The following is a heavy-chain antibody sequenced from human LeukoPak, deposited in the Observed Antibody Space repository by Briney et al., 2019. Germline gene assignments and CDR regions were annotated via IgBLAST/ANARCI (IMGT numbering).Heavy chain of an antibody. CDR1: GGTFSSYA. CDR3: ARQPFDGRGDYYYYYYMDV. J-gene: IGHJ6*03. Sequence: GASVKVSCKASGGTFSSYAISWVRQAPGQGLEWTGRIIPIFGTANYAQKFQGRVTITTDESTSTAYMELSSLRSEDTAVYYCARQPFDGRGDYYYYYYMDVWGKGTTVTVSS. V-gene: IGHV1-69*05. D-gene: IGHD3-9*01. CDR2: IIPIFGTA.